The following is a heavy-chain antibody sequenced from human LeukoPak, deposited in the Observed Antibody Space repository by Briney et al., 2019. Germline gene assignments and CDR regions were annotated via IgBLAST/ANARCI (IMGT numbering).Heavy chain of an antibody. D-gene: IGHD3-3*01. Sequence: PSETLSLTCTVSGGSISSYHWSWIRQPPGKGLEWIGYIYYSGSTNYNPSLKSRVTISVDTSKNQFSLKLSSVTAADTAVYYCARFGGADYDFWSGYYAYYYYGMDVWGQGTTVTVSS. CDR3: ARFGGADYDFWSGYYAYYYYGMDV. CDR2: IYYSGST. CDR1: GGSISSYH. V-gene: IGHV4-59*08. J-gene: IGHJ6*02.